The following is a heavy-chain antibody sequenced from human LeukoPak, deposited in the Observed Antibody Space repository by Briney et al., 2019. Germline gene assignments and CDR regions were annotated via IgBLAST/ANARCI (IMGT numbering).Heavy chain of an antibody. D-gene: IGHD1-26*01. V-gene: IGHV4-34*01. CDR3: ASGYSGSFTGNYYYYMDV. CDR1: GGSLSGYY. CDR2: INHSGST. Sequence: SETLSLTCAVYGGSLSGYYWSWIRQPPGKGLEWIGEINHSGSTNYNPSLKSRVTISVDTSKNQFSLKLSSVTAADTAVYYCASGYSGSFTGNYYYYMDVWGKGTTVTVSS. J-gene: IGHJ6*03.